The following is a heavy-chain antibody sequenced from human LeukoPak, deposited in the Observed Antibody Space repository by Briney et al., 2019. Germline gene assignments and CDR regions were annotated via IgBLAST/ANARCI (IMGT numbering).Heavy chain of an antibody. D-gene: IGHD5-24*01. CDR1: GFTFSSYS. J-gene: IGHJ3*02. Sequence: GGSLRLSCTASGFTFSSYSMNWVRQAPGKGLEWVSSISSSSSYIYYADSVKGRFTISRDNAKNSLYLQMNSLRAEDTAVYYCARVRDGYKTSDAFDIWGQGTMVTVSS. V-gene: IGHV3-21*01. CDR2: ISSSSSYI. CDR3: ARVRDGYKTSDAFDI.